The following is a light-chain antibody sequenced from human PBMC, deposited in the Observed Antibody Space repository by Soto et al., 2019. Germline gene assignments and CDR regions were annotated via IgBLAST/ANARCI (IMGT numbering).Light chain of an antibody. CDR2: GAS. CDR1: QSARTSY. Sequence: EIVVTQSPGTLSLSPGERATLSCRASQSARTSYLAWYQQKPGQPPRLLIYGASSRATAIPDRFSGSGSGTDFTLTISRLEPEDFAVYYCHHYGSSLGTFGQGTKVDIK. CDR3: HHYGSSLGT. J-gene: IGKJ1*01. V-gene: IGKV3-20*01.